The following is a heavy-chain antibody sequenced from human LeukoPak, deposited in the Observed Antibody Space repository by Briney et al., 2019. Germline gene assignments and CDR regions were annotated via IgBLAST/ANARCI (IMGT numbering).Heavy chain of an antibody. CDR2: IYYSGST. J-gene: IGHJ4*02. CDR3: ARAGYSGFLIDY. D-gene: IGHD5-12*01. Sequence: SETLSLTCTVSGGSISSGDYYWSWIRQPPGKGLEWIGYIYYSGSTYYNPSLKSRVTISVDTSKNQFSLKLSSVTAADTAVYYCARAGYSGFLIDYWGQGTLVTVSS. V-gene: IGHV4-30-4*01. CDR1: GGSISSGDYY.